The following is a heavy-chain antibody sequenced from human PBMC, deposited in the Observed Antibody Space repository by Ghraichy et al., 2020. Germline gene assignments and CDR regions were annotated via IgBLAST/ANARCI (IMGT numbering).Heavy chain of an antibody. D-gene: IGHD2-15*01. CDR1: GFTFDDYA. CDR2: LSWNSRYV. J-gene: IGHJ6*01. V-gene: IGHV3-9*01. CDR3: AKDMSADLGVADYYGRYV. Sequence: GGSLRLSCTVSGFTFDDYAMHWVRQAPGKGLEWVSGLSWNSRYVGYADSVKGRFTISRDNAKNSLYLQMNSLRPEDTALYYCAKDMSADLGVADYYGRYVCRQGTTVTVSS.